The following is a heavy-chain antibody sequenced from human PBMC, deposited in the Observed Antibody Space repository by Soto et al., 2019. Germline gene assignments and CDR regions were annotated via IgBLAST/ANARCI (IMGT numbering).Heavy chain of an antibody. CDR1: GLTFDDYA. CDR3: AKDIRLTSYFYYGMDV. V-gene: IGHV3-9*01. CDR2: ISWNSGSI. J-gene: IGHJ6*02. Sequence: TLRLSFAASGLTFDDYALHWVRQAPGKGLEWVSGISWNSGSIGYADSVKGRFTISRDNAKNSLYLQMNSLRAEDTALYYCAKDIRLTSYFYYGMDVWGQGPTVIVSS. D-gene: IGHD2-21*02.